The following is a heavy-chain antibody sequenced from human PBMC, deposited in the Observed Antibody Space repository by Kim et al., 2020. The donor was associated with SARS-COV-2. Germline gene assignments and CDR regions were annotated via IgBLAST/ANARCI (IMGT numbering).Heavy chain of an antibody. V-gene: IGHV3-30*18. CDR3: AKDQTYYDFWSGSTEGYFDY. CDR1: GFTFSSYG. CDR2: ISYDGSNK. D-gene: IGHD3-3*01. J-gene: IGHJ4*02. Sequence: GGSLRLSCAASGFTFSSYGMHWVRQAPGKGLEWVAVISYDGSNKYYADSVKGRFTISRDNSKNTLYLQMNSLRAEDTAVYYCAKDQTYYDFWSGSTEGYFDYWGQGTLVTVSS.